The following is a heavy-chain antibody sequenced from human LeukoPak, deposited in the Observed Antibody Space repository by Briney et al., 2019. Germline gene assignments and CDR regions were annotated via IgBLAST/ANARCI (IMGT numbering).Heavy chain of an antibody. Sequence: GRSLRLSCAASGFTFSSYSMNWVRQAPGKGLEWVSSISSSSSYIYYADSVKGRFTISRDNAKNSLYLQMNSLRAEDTAVYYCARGADYDFWSGYSVGYYGMDVWGQGTTVTVSS. CDR3: ARGADYDFWSGYSVGYYGMDV. CDR1: GFTFSSYS. J-gene: IGHJ6*02. D-gene: IGHD3-3*01. V-gene: IGHV3-21*01. CDR2: ISSSSSYI.